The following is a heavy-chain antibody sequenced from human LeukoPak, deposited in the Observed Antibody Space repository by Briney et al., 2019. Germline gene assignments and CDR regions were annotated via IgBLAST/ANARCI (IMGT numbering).Heavy chain of an antibody. CDR2: IKQDGSDK. CDR3: ARIVAGRPFDI. CDR1: GFTFSSYW. Sequence: PGGSLRLSCAASGFTFSSYWMSWVRQAPGKGLEWVTNIKQDGSDKYYVDSVKGRFTISRDNAKNSLFLQMNSLRAEDTAVYYCARIVAGRPFDIWGQGTMVTVSS. J-gene: IGHJ3*02. D-gene: IGHD6-6*01. V-gene: IGHV3-7*01.